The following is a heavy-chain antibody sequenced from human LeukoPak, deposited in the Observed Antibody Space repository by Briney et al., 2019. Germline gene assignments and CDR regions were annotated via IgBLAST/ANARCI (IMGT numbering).Heavy chain of an antibody. Sequence: SETLSLTCTVSGGSISSSGHYWGWIRQPPGEGLEWVGSIYHSGSTYYNPSLKSRVTISVDTSKNQFSLKLSSVTAADTAVYYCARHQGLAWSGYYMGYWGQGSLVTVSS. CDR2: IYHSGST. CDR3: ARHQGLAWSGYYMGY. J-gene: IGHJ4*02. CDR1: GGSISSSGHY. V-gene: IGHV4-39*01. D-gene: IGHD3-3*01.